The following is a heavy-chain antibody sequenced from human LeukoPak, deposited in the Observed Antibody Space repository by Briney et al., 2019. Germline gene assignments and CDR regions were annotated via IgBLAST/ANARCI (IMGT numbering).Heavy chain of an antibody. D-gene: IGHD3-10*01. CDR2: ISKSGTTK. CDR1: GLTFSNYV. V-gene: IGHV3-48*03. Sequence: GSLRLSCTASGLTFSNYVMHWVRQAPGKGLEWVSYISKSGTTKEYADSVKGRFTIPRDNTKNSLYLQMNSLTVDDTAVYYCARVLGSYAVDYWGQGTLATVSS. J-gene: IGHJ4*02. CDR3: ARVLGSYAVDY.